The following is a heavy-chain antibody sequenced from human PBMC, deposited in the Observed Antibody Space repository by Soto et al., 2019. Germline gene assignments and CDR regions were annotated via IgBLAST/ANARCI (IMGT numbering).Heavy chain of an antibody. J-gene: IGHJ6*02. V-gene: IGHV6-1*01. CDR2: TYYRSKWYN. CDR3: ARERIAARSNYYYYGMDV. D-gene: IGHD6-6*01. CDR1: GDSVSSNSAA. Sequence: PSQTLSLTCAISGDSVSSNSAAWNWIRQSPSRGLEWLGRTYYRSKWYNDYAVSVKSRITINTDTSKNQFSLQLNSVSPEDTAVYYCARERIAARSNYYYYGMDVWGQGTTVTVSS.